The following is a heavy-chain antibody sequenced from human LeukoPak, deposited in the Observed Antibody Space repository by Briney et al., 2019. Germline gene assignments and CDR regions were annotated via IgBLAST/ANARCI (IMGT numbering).Heavy chain of an antibody. CDR3: ARVVGATQGDAFDI. CDR1: GGSLSSSSYY. Sequence: SETLSLTCTVSGGSLSSSSYYWGWIRQPPGKGLEWIGSIYYSGSTYYNPSLKSRVTISVDTSKNQFSLKLSSVTAADTAVYYCARVVGATQGDAFDIWGQGTMVTVSS. CDR2: IYYSGST. J-gene: IGHJ3*02. D-gene: IGHD1-26*01. V-gene: IGHV4-39*07.